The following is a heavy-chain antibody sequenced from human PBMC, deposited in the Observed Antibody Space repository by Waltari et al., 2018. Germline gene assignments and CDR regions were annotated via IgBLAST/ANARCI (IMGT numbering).Heavy chain of an antibody. Sequence: QVQLVQSGAEVKKPGSSVKVSCKASGGTFSSYAISWVRQAPGQGLEWMGGINPILGTANYAQKCQGRVTITADECTSTAYMELSSLRSEDTAVYYCARSLGYSGYEPRDYFDYWGQGTLVTVSS. CDR3: ARSLGYSGYEPRDYFDY. D-gene: IGHD5-12*01. CDR1: GGTFSSYA. CDR2: INPILGTA. V-gene: IGHV1-69*13. J-gene: IGHJ4*02.